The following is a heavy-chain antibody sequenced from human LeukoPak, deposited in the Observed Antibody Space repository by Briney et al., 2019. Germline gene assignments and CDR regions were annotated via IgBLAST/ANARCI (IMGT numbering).Heavy chain of an antibody. V-gene: IGHV4-59*08. CDR3: ARHFAYSSSSYFDY. Sequence: ADTLSLICSVSGGSVSSYYWSWIRQPPGKGLEWIGYVYYTGSTNYNPSLKSRVTMFEDKSKNQFSLRLYSVTVADTAVYYCARHFAYSSSSYFDYWGQGSLVTVSS. CDR1: GGSVSSYY. D-gene: IGHD6-6*01. CDR2: VYYTGST. J-gene: IGHJ4*02.